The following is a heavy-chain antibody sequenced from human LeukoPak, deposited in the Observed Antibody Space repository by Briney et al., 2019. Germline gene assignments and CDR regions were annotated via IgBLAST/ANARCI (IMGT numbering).Heavy chain of an antibody. J-gene: IGHJ4*02. CDR3: ARSYGDYVVGFDY. CDR1: GGSISSGGYS. CDR2: IYHSGST. D-gene: IGHD4-17*01. V-gene: IGHV4-30-2*01. Sequence: SQTLSLTCAVSGGSISSGGYSWSWIRQPPGKGLEWIGYIYHSGSTYYNPSLKSRVTISVDTSKNQFSLKLSSVTAADTAVYYCARSYGDYVVGFDYRGQGTLVTVSS.